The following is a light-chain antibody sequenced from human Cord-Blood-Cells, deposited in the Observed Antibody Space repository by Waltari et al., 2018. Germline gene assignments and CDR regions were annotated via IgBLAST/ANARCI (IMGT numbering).Light chain of an antibody. J-gene: IGKJ4*01. Sequence: DIQMTQSPSSLSASVGDRVTXTCRASQSISSYLNWYQQKPGKAPKLLIYAASSLQSGVPSRFSGSGSGTDFTLTISSLQPEDFATYYCQQSYSTPLTFGXGTKVEIK. CDR2: AAS. CDR1: QSISSY. CDR3: QQSYSTPLT. V-gene: IGKV1-39*01.